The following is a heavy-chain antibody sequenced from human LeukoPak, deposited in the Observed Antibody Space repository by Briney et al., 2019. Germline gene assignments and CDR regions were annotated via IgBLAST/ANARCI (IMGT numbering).Heavy chain of an antibody. Sequence: ASVKVSCKASGYTFTGYYMHWVRQAPGQGLEWMGLINPNSGGTNYAQKFQGRVTMTRDTSISTAYMELSRLRSDDTAVYYCARDHNPYIPIDKFDTYNWFDPWGQGTLVTVSS. V-gene: IGHV1-2*06. J-gene: IGHJ5*02. CDR3: ARDHNPYIPIDKFDTYNWFDP. CDR1: GYTFTGYY. D-gene: IGHD3-9*01. CDR2: INPNSGGT.